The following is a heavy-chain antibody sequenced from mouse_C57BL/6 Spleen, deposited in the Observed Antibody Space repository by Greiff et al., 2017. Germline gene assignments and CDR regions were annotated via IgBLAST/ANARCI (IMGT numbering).Heavy chain of an antibody. CDR1: GFTFSSYG. CDR3: ARRVITTVVATRYFDY. D-gene: IGHD1-1*01. J-gene: IGHJ2*01. CDR2: ISSGGSYT. Sequence: EVMLVESGGDLVKPGGSLKLSCAASGFTFSSYGMSWVRQTPDKMLEWVATISSGGSYTYYPDSVQGRFTLSRDNAKNTLYLQMSSLKSEDTAMYYCARRVITTVVATRYFDYWGQGTTLTVSS. V-gene: IGHV5-6*02.